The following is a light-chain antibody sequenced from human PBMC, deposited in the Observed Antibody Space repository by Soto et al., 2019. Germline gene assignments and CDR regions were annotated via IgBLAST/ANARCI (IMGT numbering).Light chain of an antibody. Sequence: GDRVTITCRASQSISNWLAWYQQKPGKAPKLLIYDASNLQSGVPSRFSGSVYGTEFTLTISSLQPDDFATYYCQQYKSYSPITFGQGTRLEIK. J-gene: IGKJ5*01. V-gene: IGKV1-5*01. CDR1: QSISNW. CDR3: QQYKSYSPIT. CDR2: DAS.